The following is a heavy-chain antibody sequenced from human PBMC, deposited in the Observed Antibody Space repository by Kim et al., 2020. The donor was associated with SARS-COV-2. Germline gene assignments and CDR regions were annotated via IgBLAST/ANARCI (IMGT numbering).Heavy chain of an antibody. V-gene: IGHV3-23*03. CDR1: GFTFSSYA. J-gene: IGHJ4*01. Sequence: GGSLRLSCAASGFTFSSYAMSWVRQAPGKGLEWVSVIYSGASTTYYADSVKGRFTISRDNSKNTLYLQMNSLRAEDTAVYYCAKDKGSSGYYYNSFDYWG. D-gene: IGHD3-22*01. CDR3: AKDKGSSGYYYNSFDY. CDR2: IYSGASTT.